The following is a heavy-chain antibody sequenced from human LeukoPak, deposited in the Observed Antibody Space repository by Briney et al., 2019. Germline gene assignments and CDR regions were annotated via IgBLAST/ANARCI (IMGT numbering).Heavy chain of an antibody. V-gene: IGHV3-20*04. CDR1: GFTLSSYA. D-gene: IGHD2-15*01. J-gene: IGHJ4*02. CDR3: ARDPSYCSGGTCYPYFDY. Sequence: GGSLRLSCAASGFTLSSYAMSWVRQAPGKGLEWVSGINGNDDSTGYADSVKGRFTISRDNAKNSLYLQMNSLRAEDTALYYCARDPSYCSGGTCYPYFDYWGQGTLVTVSS. CDR2: INGNDDST.